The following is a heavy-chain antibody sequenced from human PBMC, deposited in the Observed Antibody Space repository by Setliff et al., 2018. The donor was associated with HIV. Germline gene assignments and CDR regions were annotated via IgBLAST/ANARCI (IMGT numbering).Heavy chain of an antibody. CDR1: GFDFSSHA. Sequence: GVSLRLSCAASGFDFSSHAMSWVRQAPGKGLEWLSVISGHTINVYYADSVKGRFTISRDNSKNTLHLQMNSLRAEDTAVYYCAKAHWDPLSPDYWGQGTLVTVSS. D-gene: IGHD1-26*01. CDR3: AKAHWDPLSPDY. V-gene: IGHV3-23*01. J-gene: IGHJ4*02. CDR2: ISGHTINV.